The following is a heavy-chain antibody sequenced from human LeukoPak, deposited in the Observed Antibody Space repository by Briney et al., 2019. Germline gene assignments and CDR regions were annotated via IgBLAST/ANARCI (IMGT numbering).Heavy chain of an antibody. CDR3: AKDRDGSSWYADFDY. V-gene: IGHV3-23*01. J-gene: IGHJ4*02. D-gene: IGHD6-13*01. CDR2: IWRSVSST. CDR1: GFSFSNYG. Sequence: TGGSLRLFCAASGFSFSNYGMSWVRQGPGKGLEGVSTIWRSVSSTYYADFVKGRFTISRDNSNNTLYLQMNSLRAEDTAVYYCAKDRDGSSWYADFDYWGQGTLVTASS.